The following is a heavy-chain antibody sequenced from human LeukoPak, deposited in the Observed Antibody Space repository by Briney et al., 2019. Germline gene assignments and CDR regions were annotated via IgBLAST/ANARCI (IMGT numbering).Heavy chain of an antibody. Sequence: GRSLRLSCAASGFTFDDYAMHWVQQAPGKGLEWVSGISWNSGSIGYADSVKGRFTISRDNAKNSLYLQMNCLRAEDTALYYCAKGDCSSTSCTRAFDYWGQGTLVTVSS. J-gene: IGHJ4*02. CDR2: ISWNSGSI. D-gene: IGHD2-2*01. V-gene: IGHV3-9*01. CDR3: AKGDCSSTSCTRAFDY. CDR1: GFTFDDYA.